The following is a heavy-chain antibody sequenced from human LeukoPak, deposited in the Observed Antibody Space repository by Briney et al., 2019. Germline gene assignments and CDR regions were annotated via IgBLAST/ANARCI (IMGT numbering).Heavy chain of an antibody. CDR3: AVAVVVAATPDY. V-gene: IGHV3-74*01. CDR1: GFTLSSYW. D-gene: IGHD2-15*01. CDR2: IKSDGSST. J-gene: IGHJ4*02. Sequence: GGSLRLSCVASGFTLSSYWMHWVRQAPGKGLVWVSRIKSDGSSTSYADSEKGRFTISRDNAKNTLYLQMNSLRAEDTAVYYCAVAVVVAATPDYWGQGTLVTVSS.